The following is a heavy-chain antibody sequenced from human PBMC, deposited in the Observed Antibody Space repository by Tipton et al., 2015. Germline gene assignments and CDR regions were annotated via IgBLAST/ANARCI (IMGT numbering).Heavy chain of an antibody. Sequence: TLSLTCTVSGGSVNSGSYYWSWIRQPPGKGLEWIGYIYYSGSTHYNPSLKSRVTMSVDTSKNQFSLKLSSVTAADTAVYYCARLRETYGSDSDNWFDPWGQGTLVTVSS. CDR3: ARLRETYGSDSDNWFDP. V-gene: IGHV4-61*01. D-gene: IGHD3-10*01. CDR1: GGSVNSGSYY. CDR2: IYYSGST. J-gene: IGHJ5*02.